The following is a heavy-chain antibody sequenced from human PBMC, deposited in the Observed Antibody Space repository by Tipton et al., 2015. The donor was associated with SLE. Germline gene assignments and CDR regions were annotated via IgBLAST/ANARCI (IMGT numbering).Heavy chain of an antibody. V-gene: IGHV3-30*02. CDR3: ARAGTAMVTALNY. D-gene: IGHD5-18*01. Sequence: GSLRLSCAASGFTFSSYGMHWVRQAPGKGLEWVAFIRYDGSNKYYADSVKGRFTISRDNSKNTLYLQMNSLRAEDTAVYYCARAGTAMVTALNYWGQGTLVTVSS. CDR2: IRYDGSNK. CDR1: GFTFSSYG. J-gene: IGHJ4*02.